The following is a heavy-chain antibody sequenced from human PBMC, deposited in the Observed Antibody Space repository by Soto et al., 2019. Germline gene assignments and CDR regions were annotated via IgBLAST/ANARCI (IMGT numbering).Heavy chain of an antibody. CDR3: AKDFRHDYSNYAYYYYGMDV. J-gene: IGHJ6*02. CDR2: ISYDGSNK. Sequence: ESGGGVVQPGRSLRLSCAASGFTFSSYGMHWVRQAPGKGLEWVAVISYDGSNKYYADSVKGRFTISRDNSKNTLYLQMNSLRAEDTAVYYCAKDFRHDYSNYAYYYYGMDVWGQGTTVTVSS. D-gene: IGHD4-4*01. CDR1: GFTFSSYG. V-gene: IGHV3-30*18.